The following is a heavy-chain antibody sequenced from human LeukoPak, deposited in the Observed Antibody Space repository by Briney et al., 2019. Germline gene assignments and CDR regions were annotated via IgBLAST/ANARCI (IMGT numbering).Heavy chain of an antibody. V-gene: IGHV3-9*01. CDR3: AKGSRGSGSYFGSGYFDY. J-gene: IGHJ4*02. Sequence: GGSLRLSCAASGFTFSGSTMNWVRQAPGKGLEWVSGISWNSGSIGYADSVKGRFTISRDNAKNSLYLQMNSLRAEDTALYYCAKGSRGSGSYFGSGYFDYWGQGTLVTVSS. CDR2: ISWNSGSI. D-gene: IGHD3-10*01. CDR1: GFTFSGST.